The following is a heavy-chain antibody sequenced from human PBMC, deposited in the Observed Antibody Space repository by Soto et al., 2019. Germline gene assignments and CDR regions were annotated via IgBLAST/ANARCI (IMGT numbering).Heavy chain of an antibody. CDR1: GFTFSSYG. CDR2: ISYDGINK. J-gene: IGHJ4*02. Sequence: GGSLRLSCAASGFTFSSYGMHWVRQAPGKGLEWVAVISYDGINKYYADSVKGRFTISRDNSKNTLYLQMNSLRAEDTAVYYCATLVDTAMVTDYWGQGTLVTVS. V-gene: IGHV3-30*03. CDR3: ATLVDTAMVTDY. D-gene: IGHD5-18*01.